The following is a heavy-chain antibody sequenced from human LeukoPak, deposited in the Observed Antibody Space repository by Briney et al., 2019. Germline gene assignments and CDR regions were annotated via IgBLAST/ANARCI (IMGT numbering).Heavy chain of an antibody. V-gene: IGHV3-23*01. Sequence: GGSLRLSCAASGFTFSSYAMSWVRQAPGKGLEWVSAISGSGGSTYYADSVKGRFTISRDNSKNTLYLQMNSLRAEDTAVYYCATNYYAFWSGYKDWGQGTLVTVSS. CDR2: ISGSGGST. D-gene: IGHD3-3*01. CDR1: GFTFSSYA. CDR3: ATNYYAFWSGYKD. J-gene: IGHJ4*02.